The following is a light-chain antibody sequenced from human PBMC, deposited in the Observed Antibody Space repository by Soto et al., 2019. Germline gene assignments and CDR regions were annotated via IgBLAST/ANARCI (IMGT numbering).Light chain of an antibody. Sequence: DIQLTQSPSFLSASVGDRVTITCRASQGISSYLAWYQQKPGKAPKLLIYAASTLQSGVPSRFSGSGSGAKFTLTISSLQPEDFETYYCQQLNSYPLTFGGGTKVDIK. J-gene: IGKJ4*01. CDR2: AAS. CDR1: QGISSY. CDR3: QQLNSYPLT. V-gene: IGKV1-9*01.